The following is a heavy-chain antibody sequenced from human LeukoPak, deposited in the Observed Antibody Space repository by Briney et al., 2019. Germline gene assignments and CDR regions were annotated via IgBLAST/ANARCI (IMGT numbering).Heavy chain of an antibody. CDR1: GFTFSTFG. D-gene: IGHD3-3*01. CDR2: ITGSGGNT. Sequence: PGGSLRLSCVASGFTFSTFGMSWVRQAPGKGLEWVSAITGSGGNTEYADSVKGRFTISRDNSKNTLYLQMNSLRAEDTAVYYCAKDLPYYDFWSGYRLDVWGKGTTVTVSS. V-gene: IGHV3-23*01. CDR3: AKDLPYYDFWSGYRLDV. J-gene: IGHJ6*04.